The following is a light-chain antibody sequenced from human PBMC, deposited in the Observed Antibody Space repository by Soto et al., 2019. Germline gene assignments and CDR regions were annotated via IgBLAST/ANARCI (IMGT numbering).Light chain of an antibody. V-gene: IGLV1-40*01. CDR1: SSNIGAGYD. Sequence: QSVLTQPPSVSGAPGQRVTISCTGSSSNIGAGYDVHWYQQLPGTAPKLIIYGNSNRTSGVPDRFSGSKSGTSASLASTGLQAEDEADYSCQSYDSSLSGSVVFGGGTKLTVL. CDR2: GNS. J-gene: IGLJ2*01. CDR3: QSYDSSLSGSVV.